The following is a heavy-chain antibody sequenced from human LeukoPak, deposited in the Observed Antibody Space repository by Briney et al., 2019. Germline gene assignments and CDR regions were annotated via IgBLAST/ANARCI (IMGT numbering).Heavy chain of an antibody. Sequence: SETLSLTCTVSGGSISSSNYYWGWIRHPPGKGLEWIGSIYYSGSTYYNPSLKSRVTISVDTSKNQFSLKLSSVTAADTAVYYCARHSSSTSCYFLPWGQGTLVTVSS. V-gene: IGHV4-39*01. J-gene: IGHJ5*02. D-gene: IGHD2-2*01. CDR3: ARHSSSTSCYFLP. CDR2: IYYSGST. CDR1: GGSISSSNYY.